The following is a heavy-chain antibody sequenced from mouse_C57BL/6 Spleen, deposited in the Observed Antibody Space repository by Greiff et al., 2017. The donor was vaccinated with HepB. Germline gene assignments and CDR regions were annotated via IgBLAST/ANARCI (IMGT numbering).Heavy chain of an antibody. D-gene: IGHD2-5*01. V-gene: IGHV5-9-1*02. J-gene: IGHJ3*01. Sequence: EVNVVESGEGLVKPGGSLKLSCAASGFTFSSYAMSWVRQTPEKRLEWVAYISSGGDYIYYADTVKGRFTISRDNARNTLYLQMSSLKSEDTAMYYCTRDRDYSNPFAYWGQGTLVTVSA. CDR3: TRDRDYSNPFAY. CDR1: GFTFSSYA. CDR2: ISSGGDYI.